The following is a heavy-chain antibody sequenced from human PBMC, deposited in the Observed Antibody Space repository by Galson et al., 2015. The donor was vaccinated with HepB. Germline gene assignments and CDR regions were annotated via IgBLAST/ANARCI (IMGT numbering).Heavy chain of an antibody. V-gene: IGHV4-59*12. CDR1: GGSITGYY. J-gene: IGHJ6*02. CDR2: IYYSGSSGST. CDR3: GRASVIEEWRPTRRSYYYYGTDV. D-gene: IGHD3-16*02. Sequence: SETLSLTCTVSGGSITGYYWTWIRQPPGKGLKWIGYIYYSGSSGSTNYHPSLKSRVTISIDSTKNKFSPNLRSMTAADTAVYYCGRASVIEEWRPTRRSYYYYGTDVWGQGTTVTVSS.